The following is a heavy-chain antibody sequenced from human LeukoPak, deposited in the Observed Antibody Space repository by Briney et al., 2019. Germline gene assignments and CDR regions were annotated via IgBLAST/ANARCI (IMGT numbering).Heavy chain of an antibody. J-gene: IGHJ4*02. CDR1: GYTFTGYY. D-gene: IGHD3-10*01. CDR3: ARQTGATMVRVDY. Sequence: GASVKVSCKASGYTFTGYYMHWVRQAPGQGLECMGWINPNSGGTNYAQKFQGRVTMTRDTSISTAYMELSRLRSDDTAVYYCARQTGATMVRVDYWGRGTLVTVSS. CDR2: INPNSGGT. V-gene: IGHV1-2*02.